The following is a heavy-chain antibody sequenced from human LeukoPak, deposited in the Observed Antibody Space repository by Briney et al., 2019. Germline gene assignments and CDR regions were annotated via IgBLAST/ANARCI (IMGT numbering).Heavy chain of an antibody. V-gene: IGHV3-48*04. CDR2: ISSSGSTI. CDR3: ARMNPPAFDI. CDR1: GFTFSSYG. Sequence: GGSLRLSCAASGFTFSSYGMNWVRQAPGKGLEWVSYISSSGSTIYYADSVKGRFTISRDNAKNSLYLQMNSLRAEDTAVYYCARMNPPAFDIWGQGTMVTVSS. D-gene: IGHD1-14*01. J-gene: IGHJ3*02.